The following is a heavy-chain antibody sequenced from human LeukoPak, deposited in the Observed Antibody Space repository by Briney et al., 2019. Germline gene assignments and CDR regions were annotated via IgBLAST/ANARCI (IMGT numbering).Heavy chain of an antibody. CDR2: IYYSGST. CDR1: GGSISSSSYY. D-gene: IGHD1-14*01. Sequence: SETLSLTCTVSGGSISSSSYYWGWIRQPPGKGLEWIGSIYYSGSTYYNPSLKSRVTISVDTSKNQFSLKLSSVTAADTAVYYCARHRVNRDPRGACDYWGQGTLVTVSS. J-gene: IGHJ4*02. CDR3: ARHRVNRDPRGACDY. V-gene: IGHV4-39*01.